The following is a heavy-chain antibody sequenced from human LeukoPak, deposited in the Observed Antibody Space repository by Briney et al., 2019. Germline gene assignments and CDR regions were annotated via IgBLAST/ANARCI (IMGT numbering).Heavy chain of an antibody. D-gene: IGHD1-26*01. CDR3: AKDLTLKGATSVSFDY. CDR2: ISGSGGST. V-gene: IGHV3-23*01. J-gene: IGHJ4*02. Sequence: PGGSLRLSCVASGFSFNTYEMNWVRQAPGKGLEWASAISGSGGSTYYADSVKGRFTISRDNSKNTLYLQMNSLRAEDTAVYYCAKDLTLKGATSVSFDYWGQGTLVTVSS. CDR1: GFSFNTYE.